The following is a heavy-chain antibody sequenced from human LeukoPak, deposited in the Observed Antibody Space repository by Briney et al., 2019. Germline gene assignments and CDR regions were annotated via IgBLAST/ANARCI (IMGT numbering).Heavy chain of an antibody. D-gene: IGHD3-10*01. Sequence: GGSPRLSCAASGLTFSSYSMNWVRQALGKGLEWVSSISSSSNCIYYADSVKGRFTISRDNAKNSLYLQMNSLRAEDTAVYYCARVPHAMVRGVIITEFYFDYWGQGTLVTVSS. J-gene: IGHJ4*02. V-gene: IGHV3-21*01. CDR1: GLTFSSYS. CDR3: ARVPHAMVRGVIITEFYFDY. CDR2: ISSSSNCI.